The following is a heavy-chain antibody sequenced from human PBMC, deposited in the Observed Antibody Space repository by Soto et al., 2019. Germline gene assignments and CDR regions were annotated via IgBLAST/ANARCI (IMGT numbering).Heavy chain of an antibody. CDR2: ITGSGSSI. CDR1: GFSFNKYA. CDR3: AKYDVSGDGLWLVSA. Sequence: DVQLLESGGGLVQPGGSLKLSCVASGFSFNKYAMIWVRQAPGKGQEWVSGITGSGSSIQYTASVKGRFTISRDNSKNTVYLQMDYLRAEDTAMFYCAKYDVSGDGLWLVSAWGQGTPVTVS. V-gene: IGHV3-23*01. J-gene: IGHJ5*02. D-gene: IGHD2-21*02.